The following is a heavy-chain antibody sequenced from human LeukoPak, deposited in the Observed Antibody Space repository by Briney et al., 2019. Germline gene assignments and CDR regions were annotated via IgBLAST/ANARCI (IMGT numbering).Heavy chain of an antibody. D-gene: IGHD1-26*01. CDR2: ISSSSSTI. V-gene: IGHV3-48*04. Sequence: GGSLRLSCAASGFTFSSYSMNWVRQAPGKGLEWVSFISSSSSTIYYADSVKGRFTISRDNAKNSLYLQMNSLRAEDTAVYYCARDRGGSYSAINYWGQGTLVTVSS. CDR3: ARDRGGSYSAINY. CDR1: GFTFSSYS. J-gene: IGHJ4*02.